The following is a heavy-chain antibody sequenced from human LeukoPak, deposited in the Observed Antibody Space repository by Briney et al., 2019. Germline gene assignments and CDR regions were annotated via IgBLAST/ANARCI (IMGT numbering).Heavy chain of an antibody. J-gene: IGHJ4*02. CDR2: INQDGSEG. V-gene: IGHV3-7*01. CDR3: SRSLDY. Sequence: PGGSLRLSCAASGFSFSDYWMDWVRQSPGKGMEWMANINQDGSEGYYADSVKGRFTISRDNAKNSLYLQMNKLRAEDTAVYYCSRSLDYWGQGALVTVSS. CDR1: GFSFSDYW.